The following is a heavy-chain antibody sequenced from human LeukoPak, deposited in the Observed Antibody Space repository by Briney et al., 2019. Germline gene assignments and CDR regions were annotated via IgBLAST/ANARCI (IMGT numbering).Heavy chain of an antibody. Sequence: PGRSLRLSCAASGFTFSNYGMHWVRQAPGKGLEWVVVISYDGSNKYYADSVKGRFTISRDNSKNTLYLQMNSLRDEDTAVYYCAKYVSAKGPPYALDVWGQGTTVTVSS. J-gene: IGHJ6*02. CDR3: AKYVSAKGPPYALDV. CDR1: GFTFSNYG. D-gene: IGHD2/OR15-2a*01. V-gene: IGHV3-30*18. CDR2: ISYDGSNK.